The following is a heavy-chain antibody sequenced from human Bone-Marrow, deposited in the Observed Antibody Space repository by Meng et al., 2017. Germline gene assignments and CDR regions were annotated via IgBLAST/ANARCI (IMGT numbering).Heavy chain of an antibody. V-gene: IGHV3-30*01. Sequence: GESLKISCAASGFTFSSYAMHWVRQAPGKGLEWVAVISYDGSNKYYADSVKGRFTISRDNSKNTLYLQMNSLRAEDTAVYYCASNYDFWSGYFPYWGHGNRV. J-gene: IGHJ4*01. CDR2: ISYDGSNK. D-gene: IGHD3-3*01. CDR1: GFTFSSYA. CDR3: ASNYDFWSGYFPY.